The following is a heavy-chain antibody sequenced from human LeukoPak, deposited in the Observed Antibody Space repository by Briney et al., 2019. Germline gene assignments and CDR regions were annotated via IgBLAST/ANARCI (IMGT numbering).Heavy chain of an antibody. J-gene: IGHJ4*02. CDR1: GYTFTSYG. D-gene: IGHD5-18*01. CDR2: ISAYNGNT. V-gene: IGHV1-18*01. Sequence: EASVKVSCKASGYTFTSYGISWVRQAPGQGLEWMGWISAYNGNTNYAQKLQGRVTMTTGTSTSTAYMELRSLRSDDTAVYYCARDIKWIQPGYYFDYWGQGTLVTVSS. CDR3: ARDIKWIQPGYYFDY.